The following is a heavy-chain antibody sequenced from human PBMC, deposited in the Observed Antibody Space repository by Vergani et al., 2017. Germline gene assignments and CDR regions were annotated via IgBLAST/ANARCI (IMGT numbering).Heavy chain of an antibody. J-gene: IGHJ2*01. CDR1: GDSIISRSYY. CDR2: IYNSGNG. CDR3: ASGKYYSDSTSHFRGRYFDV. V-gene: IGHV4-39*01. Sequence: QLQESGPGLVKASETLSLTCTVSGDSIISRSYYWGWIRQPPGKGLEWIGSIYNSGNGDSSSSLKSRVTISADTSKNKFSLRLTSVTAADTAVYYCASGKYYSDSTSHFRGRYFDVWGRGTLVTVPS. D-gene: IGHD3-16*01.